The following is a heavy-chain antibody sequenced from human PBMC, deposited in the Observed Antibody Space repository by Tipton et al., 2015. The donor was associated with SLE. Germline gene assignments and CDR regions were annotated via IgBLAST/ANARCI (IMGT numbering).Heavy chain of an antibody. CDR3: ARWTRKAFDI. Sequence: LRLSCTVSGGSISSSSYYWGWIRQPPGKGLEWIGSIYYSGSTYYNPSLKSRVTISVDTPKNQFSLKLSSVTAADTAVYYCARWTRKAFDIWGQGTMVTVSS. J-gene: IGHJ3*02. CDR1: GGSISSSSYY. CDR2: IYYSGST. D-gene: IGHD1-14*01. V-gene: IGHV4-39*07.